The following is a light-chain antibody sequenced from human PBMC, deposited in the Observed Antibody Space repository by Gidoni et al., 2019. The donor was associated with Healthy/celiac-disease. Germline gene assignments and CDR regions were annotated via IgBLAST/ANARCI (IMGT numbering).Light chain of an antibody. V-gene: IGLV1-40*01. CDR3: QSYDSSLSGPVV. CDR2: GNS. Sequence: SVLTPPPPLFGAPRPRVTISCTGSSSNIGAGYDVHWYQQLPGTAPKLLIYGNSNRPSGVPDRFSGSKSGTSASLAITGLQAEDEADYYCQSYDSSLSGPVVFGGGTKLTVL. CDR1: SSNIGAGYD. J-gene: IGLJ2*01.